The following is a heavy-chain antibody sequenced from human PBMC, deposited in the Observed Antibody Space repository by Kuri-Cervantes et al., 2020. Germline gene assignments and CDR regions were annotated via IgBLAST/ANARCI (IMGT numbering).Heavy chain of an antibody. CDR1: GGSISSGGYY. CDR3: ARDHSSWYGGGTYGMDV. D-gene: IGHD6-13*01. Sequence: SEILSLTCTVSGGSISSGGYYWSWIRQPPGKGLEWIGSIYYSGSTYYNPSLKSRVTISVDTSKNQFSLKLSSVTAADTAVYYCARDHSSWYGGGTYGMDVWGQGTTVTVSS. CDR2: IYYSGST. J-gene: IGHJ6*02. V-gene: IGHV4-39*02.